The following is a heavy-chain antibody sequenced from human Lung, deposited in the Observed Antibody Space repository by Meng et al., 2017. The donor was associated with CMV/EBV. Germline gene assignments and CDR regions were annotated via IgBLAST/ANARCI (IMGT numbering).Heavy chain of an antibody. CDR2: ISSSSSYI. D-gene: IGHD2-2*01. V-gene: IGHV3-21*01. CDR3: ARDDVRYCSSTRCYGPAKQQLVEYDY. CDR1: GFTFSSYS. Sequence: GGSLRSSCAASGFTFSSYSMNWVRQAPGKGLEWVSSISSSSSYIYYADSVKGRFTISRDNAENSLYLPMNSLRAEDTAVYYCARDDVRYCSSTRCYGPAKQQLVEYDYWGQGXLVTVSS. J-gene: IGHJ4*02.